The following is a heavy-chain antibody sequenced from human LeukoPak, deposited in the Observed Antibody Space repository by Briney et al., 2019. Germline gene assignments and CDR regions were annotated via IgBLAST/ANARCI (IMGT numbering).Heavy chain of an antibody. CDR2: IYPGDSDT. D-gene: IGHD2-21*01. CDR1: GYSFTSYW. CDR3: ARHVAYCGGDCSNFDY. Sequence: GESLKISCKGSGYSFTSYWIGWVRQMPGKGLAWMGIIYPGDSDTRYSPSFQGQVTISADKSISTAYLQWSSLKASDTAMYYCARHVAYCGGDCSNFDYWGQGTLVTVSS. V-gene: IGHV5-51*01. J-gene: IGHJ4*02.